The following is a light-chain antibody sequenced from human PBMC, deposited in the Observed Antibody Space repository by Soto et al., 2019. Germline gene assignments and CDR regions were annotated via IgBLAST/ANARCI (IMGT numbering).Light chain of an antibody. V-gene: IGKV3-15*01. J-gene: IGKJ1*01. CDR2: GAS. Sequence: EIVMTQSPATLSVSPGERATLSCRASQSVSSNLAWYQQKPGQAPRLLIYGASTRATGIPARFSGSVSGTEFTLTISSLQSEDFAVYYCQQYNNWPRPFGKGTKVEIK. CDR1: QSVSSN. CDR3: QQYNNWPRP.